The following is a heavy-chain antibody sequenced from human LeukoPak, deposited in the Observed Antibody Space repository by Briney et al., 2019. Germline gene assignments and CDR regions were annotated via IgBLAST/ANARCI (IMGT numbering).Heavy chain of an antibody. CDR3: AREGYYGSGSPPSLYFDY. D-gene: IGHD3-10*01. J-gene: IGHJ4*02. Sequence: GGSLRLSCAASGFTFRNYVIHWVRQAPGKGLEWVAVTSSDLNVKLYADSVKGRFTISRNNSRSTLYLQMNSLRPEDTAIYYCAREGYYGSGSPPSLYFDYWGQGTLVTVSS. CDR1: GFTFRNYV. V-gene: IGHV3-30-3*01. CDR2: TSSDLNVK.